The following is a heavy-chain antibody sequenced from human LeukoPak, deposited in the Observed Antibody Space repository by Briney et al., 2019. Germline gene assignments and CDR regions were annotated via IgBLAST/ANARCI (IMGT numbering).Heavy chain of an antibody. CDR3: ARESVEYSYGSDY. CDR1: GFTFSSYW. Sequence: GGSLRLSCAASGFTFSSYWMSWVRQAPGKGLEWVANIKQDGREKYYVDSVKGRFTISRDTAKNSLYLQMNSLRAEDTAVYYCARESVEYSYGSDYWGQGTLVTVSS. CDR2: IKQDGREK. D-gene: IGHD5-18*01. V-gene: IGHV3-7*05. J-gene: IGHJ4*02.